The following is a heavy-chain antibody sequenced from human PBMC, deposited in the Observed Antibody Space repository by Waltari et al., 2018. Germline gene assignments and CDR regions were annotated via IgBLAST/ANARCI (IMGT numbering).Heavy chain of an antibody. CDR2: ISGSGGST. J-gene: IGHJ4*02. CDR3: AKSGRGVVVPAAMPFDY. V-gene: IGHV3-23*01. Sequence: EVQLLESGGGLVQPGGSLRLSCAASGFTFSSYAMSWVLQAPGKGLEWVSAISGSGGSTYYADAVKGRFTISRDNSKNTLYLQMNSLRAEDTAVYYCAKSGRGVVVPAAMPFDYWGQGTLVTVSS. D-gene: IGHD2-2*01. CDR1: GFTFSSYA.